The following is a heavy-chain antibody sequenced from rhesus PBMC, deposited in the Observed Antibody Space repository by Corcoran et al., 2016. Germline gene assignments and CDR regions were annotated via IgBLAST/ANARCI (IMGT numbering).Heavy chain of an antibody. D-gene: IGHD5-36*01. CDR2: IRGRSGTT. CDR3: ARSGVTATVY. CDR1: GDSIRDNY. V-gene: IGHV4-165*02. J-gene: IGHJ4*01. Sequence: QVQLQESGPGLVKPSETLSLICSISGDSIRDNYWNWIRHPPGKGLEWIGYIRGRSGTTSYNPSLKSRVTSSTDTSKNQFSLTLNSVTAADTAVYYCARSGVTATVYWGQGVLVTVSS.